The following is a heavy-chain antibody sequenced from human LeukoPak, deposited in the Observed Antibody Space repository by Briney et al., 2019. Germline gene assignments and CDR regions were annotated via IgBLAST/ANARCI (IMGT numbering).Heavy chain of an antibody. CDR2: IYYSGST. CDR3: AREGKNWYGYWHY. J-gene: IGHJ4*02. D-gene: IGHD1-1*01. Sequence: SETLSLTCTVSGGSTSSYYWSWIRQPPGKGLEWIGYIYYSGSTNYNPSLQSRVTISVDTSKSQFSLKLRSVTAADTAVYYCAREGKNWYGYWHYWGQGTLVTVSS. V-gene: IGHV4-59*13. CDR1: GGSTSSYY.